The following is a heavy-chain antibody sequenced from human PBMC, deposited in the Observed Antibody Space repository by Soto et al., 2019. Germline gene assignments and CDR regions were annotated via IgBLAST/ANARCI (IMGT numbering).Heavy chain of an antibody. CDR1: GGSISDFY. J-gene: IGHJ3*02. CDR2: MYYSGST. CDR3: ARGFFDSSGPGVTFDI. Sequence: SETVSLTCSVSGGSISDFYWGWIRQPPGRGLEWVAYMYYSGSTKSNPSLKSRVNISVDMSKKEFSLKLSSVTAADTAAYHCARGFFDSSGPGVTFDIWGPGTMVTVSS. D-gene: IGHD3-22*01. V-gene: IGHV4-59*01.